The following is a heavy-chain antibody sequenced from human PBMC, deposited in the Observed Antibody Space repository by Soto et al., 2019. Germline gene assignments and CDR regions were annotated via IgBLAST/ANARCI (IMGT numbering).Heavy chain of an antibody. Sequence: ESLKISCKGSGYSFTSYWISWVRQMPGKGLEWMGRIDPSDSYTNYSPSFQGHVTISADKSISTAYLQWSSLKASDTAMYYCASTVSGWDKYYYYYYGMDVWGQGTTVTVSS. CDR2: IDPSDSYT. CDR3: ASTVSGWDKYYYYYYGMDV. CDR1: GYSFTSYW. V-gene: IGHV5-10-1*01. D-gene: IGHD6-19*01. J-gene: IGHJ6*02.